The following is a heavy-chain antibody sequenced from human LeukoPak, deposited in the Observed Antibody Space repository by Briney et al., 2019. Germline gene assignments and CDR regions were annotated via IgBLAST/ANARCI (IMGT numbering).Heavy chain of an antibody. J-gene: IGHJ4*02. V-gene: IGHV4-38-2*01. CDR2: IFRSGGT. D-gene: IGHD5-24*01. CDR1: GYSMTSDYY. CDR3: TAERAGTIVDY. Sequence: SETLSLTRAVSGYSMTSDYYWGWIRQPPGKGLEWIGSIFRSGGTYHNPSLRSRVTMSIDTSKNLFSLNLGSVTAADTAVYYCTAERAGTIVDYWGQGVLVTVSS.